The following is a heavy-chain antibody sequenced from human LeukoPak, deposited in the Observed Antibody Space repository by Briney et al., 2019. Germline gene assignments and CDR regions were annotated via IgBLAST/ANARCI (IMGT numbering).Heavy chain of an antibody. CDR1: GGTFSSYA. CDR2: IIPIFGTA. D-gene: IGHD3-22*01. V-gene: IGHV1-69*13. CDR3: ARASSGYYAYHLDFQH. J-gene: IGHJ1*01. Sequence: ASVMVSCKASGGTFSSYAISWVRQAPGQGLEWMGGIIPIFGTANYAQKFQGRVTITADESTSTAYMELSSLRSEDTAVYYCARASSGYYAYHLDFQHWGQGTLVTVSS.